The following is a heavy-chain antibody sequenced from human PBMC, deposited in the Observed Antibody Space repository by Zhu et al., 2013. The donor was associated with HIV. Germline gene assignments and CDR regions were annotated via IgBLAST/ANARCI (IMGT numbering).Heavy chain of an antibody. V-gene: IGHV1-2*02. D-gene: IGHD1-1*01. Sequence: QVQLVQSGAEVKKPGASVRVSCEASTYTFSDYHMHWVRQAPGQGLEWMGWMNPNSGGTNYAQKFQGRVTMTRDTSISTAYMELSRLRSDDTAVYYCATWTGAHDAFDIWGQGTMVTVSS. CDR1: TYTFSDYH. CDR2: MNPNSGGT. CDR3: ATWTGAHDAFDI. J-gene: IGHJ3*02.